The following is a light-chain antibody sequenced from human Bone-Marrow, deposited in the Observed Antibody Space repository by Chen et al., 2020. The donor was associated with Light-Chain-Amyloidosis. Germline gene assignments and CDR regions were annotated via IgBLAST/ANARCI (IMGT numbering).Light chain of an antibody. CDR2: EDK. CDR3: QAWDSSTVI. CDR1: KLGDRY. V-gene: IGLV3-1*01. Sequence: SYELTQPPSVSVSPGQTASITCSGDKLGDRYTYWYQLKSGQSPVVVIYEDKKRPSGIPERFSGSNSGNTATLTISGTQPIDDADYYCQAWDSSTVIFGGGTKLTVL. J-gene: IGLJ2*01.